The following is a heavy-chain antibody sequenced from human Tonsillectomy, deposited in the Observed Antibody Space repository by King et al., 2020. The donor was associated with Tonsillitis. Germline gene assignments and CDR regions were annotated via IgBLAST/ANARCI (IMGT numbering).Heavy chain of an antibody. V-gene: IGHV3-30*02. Sequence: VQLVESGGGVVQPGGSLRLSCAASGFTFSSYGMHWVRPAPGKGLQWVAFIRYDGINTYYADSVKGRFTISRDNSKNTLYLQMNSLRAEDTSVYYCAKDRAAGIFDYWGQGTLVTVSS. CDR3: AKDRAAGIFDY. D-gene: IGHD6-13*01. J-gene: IGHJ4*02. CDR1: GFTFSSYG. CDR2: IRYDGINT.